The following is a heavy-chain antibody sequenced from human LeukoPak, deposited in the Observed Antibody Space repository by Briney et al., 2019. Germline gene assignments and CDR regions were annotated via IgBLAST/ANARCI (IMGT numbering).Heavy chain of an antibody. CDR1: GFTFSSYG. CDR3: ASLQLWFNGWGEGAFDI. D-gene: IGHD5-18*01. Sequence: GGSLRLSCAASGFTFSSYGMHWVRQAPGRGLEWVAVISYDGSNKYYADSVKGRFTISRDNSKNTLYLQMNSLRAEDTAMYYCASLQLWFNGWGEGAFDIWGQGTMVTVSS. CDR2: ISYDGSNK. J-gene: IGHJ3*02. V-gene: IGHV3-30*03.